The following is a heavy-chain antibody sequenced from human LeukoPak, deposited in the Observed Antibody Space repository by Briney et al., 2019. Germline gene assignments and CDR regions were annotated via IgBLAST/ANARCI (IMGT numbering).Heavy chain of an antibody. D-gene: IGHD6-13*01. CDR1: GFTFSSYG. CDR3: AKDGAAAGPNFDY. Sequence: PGGSLRLSCAASGFTFSSYGMHWVRQAPGKGLEWVAVISYDRSNKYYADSVKGRFTISRDNSKNTLYLQMNSLRAEDTAVYYCAKDGAAAGPNFDYWGQGTLVTVSS. J-gene: IGHJ4*02. CDR2: ISYDRSNK. V-gene: IGHV3-30*18.